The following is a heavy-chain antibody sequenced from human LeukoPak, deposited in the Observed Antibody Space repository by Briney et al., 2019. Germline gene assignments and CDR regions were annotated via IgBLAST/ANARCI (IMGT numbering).Heavy chain of an antibody. CDR1: GFTFSSYN. V-gene: IGHV3-21*01. D-gene: IGHD2-2*01. Sequence: PGGSLRLSCAASGFTFSSYNMNWVRQAPGKGLEWVSSITSGSSYIYYADSVKGRFTISRDNAKNSLYLQMNSLRAEDTAVYYCARVGTNDYWGQGTLVTVSS. J-gene: IGHJ4*02. CDR2: ITSGSSYI. CDR3: ARVGTNDY.